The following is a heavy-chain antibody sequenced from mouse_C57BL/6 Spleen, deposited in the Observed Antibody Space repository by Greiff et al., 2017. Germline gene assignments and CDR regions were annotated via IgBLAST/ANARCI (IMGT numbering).Heavy chain of an antibody. CDR2: IDPSDSYT. CDR1: GYTFTSYW. Sequence: QVQLKQPGAELVRPGTSVKLSCKASGYTFTSYWMHWVKQRPGQGLEWIGVIDPSDSYTNYNQKFKGKATLTVDTSSSTAYMQLSSLTSEDSAVYYCARRSTTVVYYFDYWGQGTTLTVSS. D-gene: IGHD1-1*01. V-gene: IGHV1-59*01. J-gene: IGHJ2*01. CDR3: ARRSTTVVYYFDY.